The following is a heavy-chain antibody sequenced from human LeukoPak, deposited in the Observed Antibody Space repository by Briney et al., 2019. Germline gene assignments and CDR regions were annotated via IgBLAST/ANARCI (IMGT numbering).Heavy chain of an antibody. J-gene: IGHJ4*02. V-gene: IGHV4-59*08. CDR3: ARLQQITMVRGVTSYYFGY. Sequence: PSETLSLTCTVSGGSISSYYWSWIRQPPGKGLEWIGYIYYSGSTNYNPSLKSRVTIPVDTSKNQFSLKLSSVTAADTAVYYCARLQQITMVRGVTSYYFGYWGQGTLVTVSS. CDR1: GGSISSYY. D-gene: IGHD3-10*01. CDR2: IYYSGST.